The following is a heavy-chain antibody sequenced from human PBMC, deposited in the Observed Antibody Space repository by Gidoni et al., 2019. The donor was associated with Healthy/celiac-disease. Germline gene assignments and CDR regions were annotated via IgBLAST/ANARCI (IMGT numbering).Heavy chain of an antibody. CDR3: AKKSEALPPSYYYYYGMDV. Sequence: EVQLLESWGGLVQTGGSLRLSCAASGFTFSSYAMGWVRQAPGKGLEWVSAISGIGGSTYYADSVKGRFTISRDNSKNTLYLQMNSLRAEDTAVYYCAKKSEALPPSYYYYYGMDVWGQGTTVTVSS. J-gene: IGHJ6*02. CDR1: GFTFSSYA. CDR2: ISGIGGST. V-gene: IGHV3-23*01. D-gene: IGHD2-2*01.